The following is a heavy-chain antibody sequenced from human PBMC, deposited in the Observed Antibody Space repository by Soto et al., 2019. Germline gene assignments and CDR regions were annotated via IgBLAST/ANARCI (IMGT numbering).Heavy chain of an antibody. CDR1: GDSISAYY. D-gene: IGHD1-20*01. J-gene: IGHJ4*02. CDR3: ARHGITGTFPWSPFDY. Sequence: SETLSLTCTVSGDSISAYYWSWIRQPPGKGLEWIAYIYYSGSTNNNPSLRSRVTISVDTSKNQFSVRLTSVTAADTAVYYCARHGITGTFPWSPFDYWGQGTQVTVS. V-gene: IGHV4-59*08. CDR2: IYYSGST.